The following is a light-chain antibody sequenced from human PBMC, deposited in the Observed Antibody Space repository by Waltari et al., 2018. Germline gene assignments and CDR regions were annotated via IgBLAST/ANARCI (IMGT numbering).Light chain of an antibody. CDR2: GAS. CDR3: QQYNRWRPIS. Sequence: VMMQSSATLSGSPGERATLSCTASLSIADNLAWYQQKRGQAPRLVIYGASTRDTGIQARFTGRGSGTDCTLTISSRQSEASAVYYCQQYNRWRPISFGQGTRLEI. CDR1: LSIADN. J-gene: IGKJ5*01. V-gene: IGKV3-15*01.